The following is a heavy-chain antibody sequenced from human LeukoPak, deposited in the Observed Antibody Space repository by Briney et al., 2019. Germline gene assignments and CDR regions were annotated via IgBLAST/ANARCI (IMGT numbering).Heavy chain of an antibody. V-gene: IGHV3-11*04. CDR2: ISSSGSTI. J-gene: IGHJ4*02. CDR3: ARDLSGSSDDY. Sequence: GGSLRLSCAASGFTFSDYYMSWIRQAPGKGLEWVSYISSSGSTIYYADSVKGRFTISRDNSKNTLYLQMNSLRAEDTAVYYCARDLSGSSDDYWGQGTLVTVSS. CDR1: GFTFSDYY. D-gene: IGHD6-6*01.